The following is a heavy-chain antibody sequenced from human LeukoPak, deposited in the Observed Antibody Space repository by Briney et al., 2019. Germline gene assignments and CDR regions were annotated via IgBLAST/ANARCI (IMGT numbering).Heavy chain of an antibody. Sequence: VKVSCKASGGTFSSHLINWVRQAPGQGLEWMGGIIPIFGTPNYAQRFQGRVTITADESTSTVYMELSSLGSEDTAVYYCARSRIVVVTASNWFDPWGQGTLVTVSS. CDR2: IIPIFGTP. CDR3: ARSRIVVVTASNWFDP. J-gene: IGHJ5*02. D-gene: IGHD2-21*02. CDR1: GGTFSSHL. V-gene: IGHV1-69*13.